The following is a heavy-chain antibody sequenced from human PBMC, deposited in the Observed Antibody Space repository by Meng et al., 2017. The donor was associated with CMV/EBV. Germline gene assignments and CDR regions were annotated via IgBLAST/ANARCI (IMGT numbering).Heavy chain of an antibody. CDR2: IKQDGSEK. CDR1: GFTFSSYW. J-gene: IGHJ3*02. CDR3: ARGIGYCSSTSCDRYAFDI. V-gene: IGHV3-7*01. Sequence: GESLKISCAASGFTFSSYWMSWVRQAPGKGLEWVANIKQDGSEKYYVDSVKGRFTISRDNAKNSLYLQMNSLRAEDTAVYYCARGIGYCSSTSCDRYAFDIWGQGTMVTDSS. D-gene: IGHD2-2*01.